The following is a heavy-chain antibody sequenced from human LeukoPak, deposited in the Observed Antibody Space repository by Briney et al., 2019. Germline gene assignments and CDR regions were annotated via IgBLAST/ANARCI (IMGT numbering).Heavy chain of an antibody. CDR2: IYYSGST. V-gene: IGHV4-59*01. Sequence: SETLSLTCTVSGGSISSYYWSWIRQPPGKGPEWIGYIYYSGSTNYSPSLKSRVTISVDTSKNQFSLKLSSVTAADTAVYYCARGRPIGYYFDYWGQGTLVTVSS. CDR3: ARGRPIGYYFDY. J-gene: IGHJ4*02. CDR1: GGSISSYY.